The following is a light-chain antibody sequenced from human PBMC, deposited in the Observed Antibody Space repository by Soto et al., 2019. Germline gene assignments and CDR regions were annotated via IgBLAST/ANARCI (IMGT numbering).Light chain of an antibody. CDR1: QSVSSY. CDR2: GAS. J-gene: IGKJ5*01. Sequence: EIVLTQSPATLSLSPGERATLSCRASQSVSSYLAWYQQKPGQAPRLLIYGASTRATGIPARFSGSGSGTEFTLTISSLQSEDFAVYYCQQHNNWPPITFGQGTRLAIK. CDR3: QQHNNWPPIT. V-gene: IGKV3-15*01.